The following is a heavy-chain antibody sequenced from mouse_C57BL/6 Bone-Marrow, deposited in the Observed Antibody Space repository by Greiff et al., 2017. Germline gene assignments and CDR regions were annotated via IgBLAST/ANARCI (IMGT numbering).Heavy chain of an antibody. J-gene: IGHJ2*01. V-gene: IGHV1-9*01. CDR2: ILPGSGST. D-gene: IGHD1-1*01. CDR1: GYTFTGYW. Sequence: QVQLKESGAELMKPGASVKLSCKATGYTFTGYWIEWVKQRPGHGLEWIGEILPGSGSTNYNEKFKGKATFTADTSSNTAYMQLSSLTTKDSAIYYCARCHYGSSWDYFDYWGQGTTLTVSS. CDR3: ARCHYGSSWDYFDY.